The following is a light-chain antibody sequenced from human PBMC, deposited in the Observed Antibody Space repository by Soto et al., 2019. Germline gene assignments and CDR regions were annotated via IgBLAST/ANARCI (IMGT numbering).Light chain of an antibody. Sequence: SYVVTQPPSVSVAPGQTAKITCGGVNIGNKSVHWYQQRPGQAPVVVVYDDSDRPSGIPERFSGSNSGNTATLTISRVEAGDEAVYYCQVWDRSSDHYVFATGTKLTVL. V-gene: IGLV3-21*02. CDR2: DDS. CDR1: NIGNKS. CDR3: QVWDRSSDHYV. J-gene: IGLJ1*01.